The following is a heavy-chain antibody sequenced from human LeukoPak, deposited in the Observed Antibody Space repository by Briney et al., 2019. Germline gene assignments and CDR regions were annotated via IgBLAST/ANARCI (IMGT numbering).Heavy chain of an antibody. V-gene: IGHV3-7*03. CDR2: IHQYGGEK. Sequence: GGSLRLSCEGSGFTFRSHWMSWVRQAPGKGLEWVANIHQYGGEKYYVDSVRGRFTISRDNAKTSLYLQMNSLRADDTAFYYCAKGVTAMVRGVIIGYYFDYWGQGTLVTVSS. D-gene: IGHD3-10*01. J-gene: IGHJ4*02. CDR3: AKGVTAMVRGVIIGYYFDY. CDR1: GFTFRSHW.